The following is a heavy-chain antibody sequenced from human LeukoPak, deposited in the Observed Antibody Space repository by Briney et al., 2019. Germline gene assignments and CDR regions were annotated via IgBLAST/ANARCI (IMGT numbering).Heavy chain of an antibody. CDR2: IYYSGST. Sequence: SQTLSLTCTVSGGPISSGGYYWSWIRQHPGKGLEWIGYIYYSGSTYYNPSLKSRVTISVDTSKNQFSLKLSSVTAADTAVYYCARSGSSGWYHFDLWGRGTLVTVSS. D-gene: IGHD6-19*01. CDR1: GGPISSGGYY. V-gene: IGHV4-31*03. CDR3: ARSGSSGWYHFDL. J-gene: IGHJ2*01.